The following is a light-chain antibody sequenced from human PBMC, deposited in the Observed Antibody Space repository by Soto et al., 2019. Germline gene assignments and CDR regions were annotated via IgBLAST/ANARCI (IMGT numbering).Light chain of an antibody. J-gene: IGLJ3*02. CDR2: GST. CDR3: QSCDSRLTLAV. Sequence: QSVLAQPPSVSGAPGQRVSLSCTGTNSNIGAGYDVHWYQQLPGTAPKLLISGSTNRPLGIPDRFSGSKSGTSASLAIAGLQAEDEGDYYCQSCDSRLTLAVFGGGTKLTVL. CDR1: NSNIGAGYD. V-gene: IGLV1-40*01.